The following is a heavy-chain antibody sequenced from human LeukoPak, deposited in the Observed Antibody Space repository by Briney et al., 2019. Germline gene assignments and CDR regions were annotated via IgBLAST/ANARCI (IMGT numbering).Heavy chain of an antibody. CDR1: GYSFTDYN. D-gene: IGHD5-24*01. Sequence: GASVKVSCKTSGYSFTDYNLHWVRQAPGQRLEGMGIIKPSGGDTSYAQTFQGRGFMTRDTSTSTVYMELSSLKSEDTAIYYCARVRDGYNDAYDIWGPGTMVTVSS. J-gene: IGHJ3*02. V-gene: IGHV1-46*01. CDR2: IKPSGGDT. CDR3: ARVRDGYNDAYDI.